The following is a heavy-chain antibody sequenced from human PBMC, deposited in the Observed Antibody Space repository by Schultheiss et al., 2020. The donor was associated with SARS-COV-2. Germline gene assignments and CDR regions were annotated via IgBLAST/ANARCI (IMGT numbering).Heavy chain of an antibody. CDR3: ARGLYPEYFQH. CDR2: ISSSSSYI. D-gene: IGHD2-15*01. J-gene: IGHJ1*01. V-gene: IGHV3-21*01. CDR1: GFTFTKYT. Sequence: GGSLRLSCAASGFTFTKYTMNWVRQAPGKGLEWVSSISSSSSYIYYADSVKGRFTISRDNAKNSLYLQMNSLRAEDTAVYYCARGLYPEYFQHWGQGTLVTVSS.